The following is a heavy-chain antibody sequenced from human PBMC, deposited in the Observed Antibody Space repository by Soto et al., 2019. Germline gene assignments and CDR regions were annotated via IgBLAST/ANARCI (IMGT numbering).Heavy chain of an antibody. CDR1: GYTFTSYG. CDR2: ISAYNGNT. CDR3: ARDFGYYDYVWGSYRPAEDFDY. Sequence: GASVKVSCKASGYTFTSYGISWVRQAPGQGLEWMGWISAYNGNTNYAQKLQGRVTMTTDTSTSTAYMELRSLRSDDTAVYYCARDFGYYDYVWGSYRPAEDFDYWGQGTLVTVS. J-gene: IGHJ4*02. D-gene: IGHD3-16*02. V-gene: IGHV1-18*01.